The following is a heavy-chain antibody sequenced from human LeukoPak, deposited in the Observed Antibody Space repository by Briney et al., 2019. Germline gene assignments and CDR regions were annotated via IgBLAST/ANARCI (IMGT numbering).Heavy chain of an antibody. D-gene: IGHD4-23*01. CDR2: IYYTGST. CDR1: GSSISSYY. V-gene: IGHV4-59*01. J-gene: IGHJ4*02. CDR3: ARVGFGNTPHPIDY. Sequence: SETLSLTCTVSGSSISSYYWSWIRRPPGKGLEWIGYIYYTGSTNYNPSLRSRVTISVDTSKNQFSLELSSVTAADAAVYYCARVGFGNTPHPIDYWGQGALVTVSS.